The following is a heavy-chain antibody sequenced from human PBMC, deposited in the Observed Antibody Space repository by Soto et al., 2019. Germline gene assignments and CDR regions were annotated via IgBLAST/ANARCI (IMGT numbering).Heavy chain of an antibody. CDR3: ARAGTPTVISNWFAP. Sequence: PSETLSLTCAVYGGFFSGYYWSWIRQPPGKGLEWIGEINHSGSTNYNPSLKSRVTISVDTSKNQFSLKLSSVTAADTAVYYCARAGTPTVISNWFAPWGQGTLVTVSS. CDR2: INHSGST. J-gene: IGHJ5*02. CDR1: GGFFSGYY. D-gene: IGHD4-4*01. V-gene: IGHV4-34*01.